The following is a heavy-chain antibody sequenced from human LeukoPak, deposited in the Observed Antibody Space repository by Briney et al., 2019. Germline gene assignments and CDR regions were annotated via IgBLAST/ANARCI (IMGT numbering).Heavy chain of an antibody. CDR1: GFTFSRYG. J-gene: IGHJ4*02. D-gene: IGHD3-22*01. CDR3: ARDVSHRLYYDSSGYYILFDS. CDR2: ISGSGGST. V-gene: IGHV3-23*01. Sequence: GGSLRLSCAASGFTFSRYGMSWVRQAPGKGLEWVSAISGSGGSTYYADSVKGRFTISSDNSKNTLYLQMNSLRVEDTAVYYCARDVSHRLYYDSSGYYILFDSWGQGTLVTVSS.